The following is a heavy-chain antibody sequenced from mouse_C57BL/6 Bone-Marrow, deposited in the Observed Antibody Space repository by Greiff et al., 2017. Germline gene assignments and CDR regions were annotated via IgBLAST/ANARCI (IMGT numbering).Heavy chain of an antibody. CDR3: ASDYSNYDYFDY. V-gene: IGHV1-55*01. CDR1: GYTFTSYW. CDR2: IYPGSGSP. D-gene: IGHD2-5*01. Sequence: QVQLQQPGAELVKPGASVKMSCKASGYTFTSYWITWVKQRPGQGLEWIGDIYPGSGSPNYNEKFKSKATLTVDTSSSTAYMQLSSLTSEDSAVYYCASDYSNYDYFDYWGQGTTLTVSS. J-gene: IGHJ2*01.